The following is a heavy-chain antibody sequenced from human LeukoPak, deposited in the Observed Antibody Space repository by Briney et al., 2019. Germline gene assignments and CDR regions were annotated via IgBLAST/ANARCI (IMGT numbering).Heavy chain of an antibody. J-gene: IGHJ5*02. CDR1: GFTFSDYY. CDR2: ISSDSSSR. Sequence: PGGSLRLSCAASGFTFSDYYMSWIRQAPGKGLEWASYISSDSSSRHYIDSVKGRFTIFRDNARNSLYLQMNSLRAEDTAVYYCARDPPNAWGQGTLVTVSS. V-gene: IGHV3-11*06. D-gene: IGHD2-8*01. CDR3: ARDPPNA.